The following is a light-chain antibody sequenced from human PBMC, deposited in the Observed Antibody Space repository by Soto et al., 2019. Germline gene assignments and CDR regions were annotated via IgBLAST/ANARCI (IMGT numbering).Light chain of an antibody. Sequence: EIVMTQSPATLSVSPGERATLSWRASQSVNSKLAWYQKKPGQAPRLLIYGASTRATGIPARFSGSGSGTEFTLTISSLQSEDFALYYCQQYDNWPPEYTFGQGTKVDIK. CDR1: QSVNSK. CDR2: GAS. V-gene: IGKV3-15*01. J-gene: IGKJ2*01. CDR3: QQYDNWPPEYT.